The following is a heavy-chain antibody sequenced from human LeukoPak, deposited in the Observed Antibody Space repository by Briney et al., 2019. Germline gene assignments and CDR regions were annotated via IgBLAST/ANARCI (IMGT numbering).Heavy chain of an antibody. Sequence: PSETLSLTCTVSGDSVSSGMYYWSWIRRPPGKGLEWIGHIYYSGSTKYNPSLKSRVTISVDTSKNQFSLKLSSVTAADTAVYYCARTPSRPNYYYYMDVWGKGTTVTVSS. V-gene: IGHV4-61*01. J-gene: IGHJ6*03. CDR2: IYYSGST. CDR3: ARTPSRPNYYYYMDV. CDR1: GDSVSSGMYY.